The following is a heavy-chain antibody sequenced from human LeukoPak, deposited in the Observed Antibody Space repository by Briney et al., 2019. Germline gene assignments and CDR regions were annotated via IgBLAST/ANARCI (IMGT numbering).Heavy chain of an antibody. Sequence: SETLSLTCTVSDGSLSSYYWSWIRQPAGKGLEWIGRIYTSGSTSYNPSLKSRVTMSVDASKKQFSLKLSSVTAADTAVYYCARDTISGHFDYWGQGTLVTVTS. CDR3: ARDTISGHFDY. V-gene: IGHV4-4*07. CDR1: DGSLSSYY. J-gene: IGHJ4*02. CDR2: IYTSGST. D-gene: IGHD6-25*01.